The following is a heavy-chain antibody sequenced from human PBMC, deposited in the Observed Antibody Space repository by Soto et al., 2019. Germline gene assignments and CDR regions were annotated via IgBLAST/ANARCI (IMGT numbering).Heavy chain of an antibody. CDR3: ARSSLRGYSYAAAFDI. J-gene: IGHJ3*02. CDR1: GYTFTSYA. Sequence: ASVKVSCKASGYTFTSYAMHWVRQAPGQRLEWMGWINAGNGNTKYSQKFQGRVTITRDTSASTAYMELSSLRSEDTAVYYCARSSLRGYSYAAAFDIWGQGTMVTVSS. CDR2: INAGNGNT. D-gene: IGHD5-18*01. V-gene: IGHV1-3*01.